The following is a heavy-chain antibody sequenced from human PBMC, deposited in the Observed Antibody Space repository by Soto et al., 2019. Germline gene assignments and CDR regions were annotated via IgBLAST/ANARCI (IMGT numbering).Heavy chain of an antibody. J-gene: IGHJ4*02. CDR1: GGSISSGGYS. V-gene: IGHV4-30-2*01. CDR2: IYHSGST. Sequence: KASETLSLTCAVSGGSISSGGYSWSWIRQPPGKGLEWIGYIYHSGSTYYNPSLKSRVTISVDRSKNQFSLKLSSVTAADTAVYYCARFDWSGYGLTATPGFFDYWGQGTLVTVSS. D-gene: IGHD3-3*01. CDR3: ARFDWSGYGLTATPGFFDY.